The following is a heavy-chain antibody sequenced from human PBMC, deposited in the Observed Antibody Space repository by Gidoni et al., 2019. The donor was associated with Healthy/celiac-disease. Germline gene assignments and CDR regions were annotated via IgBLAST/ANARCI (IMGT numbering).Heavy chain of an antibody. D-gene: IGHD4-17*01. CDR3: AKGFWSYGDLRY. Sequence: EVQLLESGGGLVQPGGSLSLSCAAPGSPFSSYAMGWVRQAPGKGLEWVSAISGSGGSTYYADSVKGRFTISRDNSKNTLYLQMNSLRAEDTAVYYCAKGFWSYGDLRYWGQGTLVTVSS. V-gene: IGHV3-23*01. CDR2: ISGSGGST. CDR1: GSPFSSYA. J-gene: IGHJ4*02.